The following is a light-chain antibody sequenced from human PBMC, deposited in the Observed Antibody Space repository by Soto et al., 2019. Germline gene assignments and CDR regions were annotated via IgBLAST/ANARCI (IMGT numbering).Light chain of an antibody. CDR3: SSYSRSSTPFV. Sequence: QSVLTQPASVSGSPGQSITISCTGTSDDVGSYKHVSWYQQYPGKAPKLIIYDVSNRPSGVSSRFSGSRSDNTASLTISGLQAGDEADYYCSSYSRSSTPFVFGTGTRSPS. J-gene: IGLJ1*01. CDR2: DVS. CDR1: SDDVGSYKH. V-gene: IGLV2-14*01.